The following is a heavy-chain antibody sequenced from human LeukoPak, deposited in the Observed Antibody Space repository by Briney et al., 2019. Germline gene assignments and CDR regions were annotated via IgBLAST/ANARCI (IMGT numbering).Heavy chain of an antibody. D-gene: IGHD3-22*01. J-gene: IGHJ4*02. CDR1: GGYISSYY. V-gene: IGHV4-4*09. Sequence: PSETLSLICTASGGYISSYYWSWIRQPPGKGLEWIGYIYTSGSTNYNPSLKSRVTISVDTSKNQFSLKLSSVTAADTAVYYCARTDSSGYYRTFDYWGQGTLVTVSS. CDR3: ARTDSSGYYRTFDY. CDR2: IYTSGST.